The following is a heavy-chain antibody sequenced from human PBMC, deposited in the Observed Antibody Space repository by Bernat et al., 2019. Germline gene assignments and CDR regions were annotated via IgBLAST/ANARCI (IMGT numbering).Heavy chain of an antibody. CDR3: ATGESRFASGIDN. CDR2: TIPKVGNI. J-gene: IGHJ4*02. V-gene: IGHV1-69*02. D-gene: IGHD3-10*01. CDR1: GGNFRAST. Sequence: QVQLVQSGAEVKKPGSSVKVSCKASGGNFRASTITWVRQAPGQGLQWMGRTIPKVGNINDAQSFQGRVTITADASSTTSYMELKNLRPEDTAIYYCATGESRFASGIDNWGQGTLVTVSS.